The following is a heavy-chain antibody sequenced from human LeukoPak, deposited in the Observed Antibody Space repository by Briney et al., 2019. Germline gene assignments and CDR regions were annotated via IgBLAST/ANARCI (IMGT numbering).Heavy chain of an antibody. CDR2: IRSKAYGGTT. CDR1: GFTFGDYA. Sequence: GGSLRLSCTASGFTFGDYAMSWFRQDPGKRLEWVGFIRSKAYGGTTEYAASVKGRFTISRDDSKSIAYLQMNSLKTEDTAVYYCTREVGYSGYNSFDYWGQGTLVTVSS. CDR3: TREVGYSGYNSFDY. J-gene: IGHJ4*02. D-gene: IGHD5-12*01. V-gene: IGHV3-49*03.